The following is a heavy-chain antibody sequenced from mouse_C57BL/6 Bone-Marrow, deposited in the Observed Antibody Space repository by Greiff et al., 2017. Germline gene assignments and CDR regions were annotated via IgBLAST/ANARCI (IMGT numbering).Heavy chain of an antibody. V-gene: IGHV5-4*01. CDR2: ISDGGSYT. D-gene: IGHD1-1*01. CDR3: ASLYYYGSSYRYFDV. CDR1: GFTFSSYA. Sequence: EVQVVESGGGLVKPGGSLKLSCAASGFTFSSYAMSWVRQTPEKRLEWVATISDGGSYTYYPDNVKGRFTISRDNAKNNLYLQMSHLKSEDTAMYYGASLYYYGSSYRYFDVWGTGTTVTVSS. J-gene: IGHJ1*03.